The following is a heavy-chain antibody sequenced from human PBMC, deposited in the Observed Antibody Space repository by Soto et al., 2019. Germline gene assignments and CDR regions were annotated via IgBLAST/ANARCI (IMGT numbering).Heavy chain of an antibody. V-gene: IGHV4-34*01. CDR2: INHSGST. D-gene: IGHD3-22*01. CDR3: ARDRAHYYHSSGCQSDY. J-gene: IGHJ4*01. Sequence: KGLEWIGEINHSGSTKYNPSLKSRVTISVDTSKNQFSLKLSFVTAADTAVYYCARDRAHYYHSSGCQSDYRGHGTLVTGTS.